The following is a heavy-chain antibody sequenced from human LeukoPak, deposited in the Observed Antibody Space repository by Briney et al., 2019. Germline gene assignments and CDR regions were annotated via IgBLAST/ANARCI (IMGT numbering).Heavy chain of an antibody. CDR1: GFTFSSYW. J-gene: IGHJ5*02. V-gene: IGHV3-7*01. CDR2: IKQDGSEK. CDR3: ARWTRGEQQLVRSNWFDP. D-gene: IGHD6-13*01. Sequence: GVSLRLSCAASGFTFSSYWMSWVRQAPGKGLEWVANIKQDGSEKYYVDSVKGRFTISRDNAKNSLYLQMNSLRAEDTAVYYCARWTRGEQQLVRSNWFDPWGQGTLVTVSS.